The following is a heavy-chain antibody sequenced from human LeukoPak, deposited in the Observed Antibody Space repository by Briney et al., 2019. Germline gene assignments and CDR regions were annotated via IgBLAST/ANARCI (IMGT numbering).Heavy chain of an antibody. CDR3: ARDPDPYQLVPGGYYGMDV. D-gene: IGHD2-2*01. CDR2: ISYDASNK. CDR1: GFTFSSYG. Sequence: GGSLRLSCAASGFTFSSYGMHWVRQAPGKGLEWVAVISYDASNKYYTDSVKGRFTISRDNSKNTLYLQMNSLRAEDTAVYYCARDPDPYQLVPGGYYGMDVWGQGTTVTVSS. J-gene: IGHJ6*02. V-gene: IGHV3-30*03.